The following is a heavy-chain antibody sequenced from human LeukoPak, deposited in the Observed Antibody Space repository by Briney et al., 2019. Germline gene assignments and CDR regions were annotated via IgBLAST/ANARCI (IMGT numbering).Heavy chain of an antibody. D-gene: IGHD6-19*01. V-gene: IGHV6-1*01. CDR3: ARAEYSSGFKHFDY. Sequence: SQTLSLTCAISGDSVSSNSAAWNWIWQSPSRGLEWLGRTYYRSKWYNDYAVSVKSRITINPDTSKNQFSLQLNSVTPEDTAVYYCARAEYSSGFKHFDYWGQGTLVTVSS. CDR2: TYYRSKWYN. J-gene: IGHJ4*02. CDR1: GDSVSSNSAA.